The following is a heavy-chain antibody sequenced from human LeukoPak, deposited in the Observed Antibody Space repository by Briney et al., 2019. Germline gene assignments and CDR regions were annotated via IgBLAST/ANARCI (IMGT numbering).Heavy chain of an antibody. D-gene: IGHD1-26*01. CDR1: GLTVSSNY. J-gene: IGHJ4*02. V-gene: IGHV3-53*04. CDR3: ARGEGGSYPVY. Sequence: HPGGSLRLSCAASGLTVSSNYMSWVRQAPGKGLEWVSVIYSDGSTYYADSVKGRFTVSRHNFKNTLYLQMNSLRAEDTAVYYCARGEGGSYPVYWGQGTLVTVSS. CDR2: IYSDGST.